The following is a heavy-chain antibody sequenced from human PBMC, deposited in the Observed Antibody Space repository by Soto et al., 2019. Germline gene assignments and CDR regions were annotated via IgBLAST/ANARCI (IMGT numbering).Heavy chain of an antibody. CDR2: IKQDGSEK. CDR3: ARDEGIAVAGIIAEYFQH. V-gene: IGHV3-7*01. J-gene: IGHJ1*01. CDR1: GFTFSSYW. Sequence: GESLKISCAASGFTFSSYWMSWVRQAPGKGLEWVANIKQDGSEKYYVDSVKGRFTISRDNAKNSLYLQMNSLRAEDTAVYYCARDEGIAVAGIIAEYFQHWGQGTLVTVSS. D-gene: IGHD6-19*01.